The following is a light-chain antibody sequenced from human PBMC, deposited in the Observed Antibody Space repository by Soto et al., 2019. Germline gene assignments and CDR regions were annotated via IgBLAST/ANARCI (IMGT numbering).Light chain of an antibody. CDR1: QSVSSN. CDR2: GAS. V-gene: IGKV3-15*01. J-gene: IGKJ2*01. Sequence: IVMRHSPATLSDSPGERATRSCRASQSVSSNLAWYQQKPGQAPRLLIYGASTRATAIPARFSGSRSGTEFTLTIRSLQSEDFAVYFCQEYDNWPYTVGQGTKVDSK. CDR3: QEYDNWPYT.